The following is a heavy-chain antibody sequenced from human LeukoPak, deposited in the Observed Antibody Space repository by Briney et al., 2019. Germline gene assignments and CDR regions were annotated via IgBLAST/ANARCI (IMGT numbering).Heavy chain of an antibody. J-gene: IGHJ3*02. CDR2: ISSSSSTI. V-gene: IGHV3-48*01. CDR1: GFTFSSYS. CDR3: AREVAWELLGAFDI. Sequence: PGGALRLSCAASGFTFSSYSMNWVRQAPGKGLEWGSYISSSSSTIYYADSVKGRFTISRDNAKNSLYLQMNSLRAEDTAVYYCAREVAWELLGAFDIWGQGTMVTVSS. D-gene: IGHD1-26*01.